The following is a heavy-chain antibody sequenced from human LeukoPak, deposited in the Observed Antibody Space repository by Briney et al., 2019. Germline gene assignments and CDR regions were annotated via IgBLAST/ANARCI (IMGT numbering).Heavy chain of an antibody. Sequence: PGGSLRLSCAASGFTVSSNYMSWVRQAPGKGLEWVSVIYSGGSTYYADSVKGRFTISRDNSKNTLYLQMNSLRAEDTAVYYCARVTPCYGSGKIYAYYYYYYYMDVWGKGTTVTVSS. D-gene: IGHD3-10*01. CDR1: GFTVSSNY. J-gene: IGHJ6*03. CDR2: IYSGGST. V-gene: IGHV3-53*01. CDR3: ARVTPCYGSGKIYAYYYYYYYMDV.